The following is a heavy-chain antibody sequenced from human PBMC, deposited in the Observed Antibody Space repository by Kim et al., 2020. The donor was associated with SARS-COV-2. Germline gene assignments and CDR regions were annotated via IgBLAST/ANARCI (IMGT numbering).Heavy chain of an antibody. V-gene: IGHV4-34*01. CDR2: INHSGST. CDR1: GGSFSGYY. D-gene: IGHD6-19*01. CDR3: ARGTGGSGWLRWFDP. J-gene: IGHJ5*02. Sequence: SETLSLTCAVYGGSFSGYYWSWIRQPPGKGLEWIGEINHSGSTNYNPSLKSRVTISVDTSKNQFSLKLSSVTAADTAVYYCARGTGGSGWLRWFDPWGQGTLVTVSS.